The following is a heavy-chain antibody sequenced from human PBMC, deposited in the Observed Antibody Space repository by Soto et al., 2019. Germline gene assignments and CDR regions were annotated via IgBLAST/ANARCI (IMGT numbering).Heavy chain of an antibody. J-gene: IGHJ4*02. V-gene: IGHV4-61*01. D-gene: IGHD3-9*01. CDR1: GGSVSSGSYY. Sequence: QVQLQESGPGLVKPSETLSLTCTVSGGSVSSGSYYWSWIRQPPGKGLEWIGYIYYSGSTNYNPSLKSRVTISVDTSKNQFSLKLSSVTAADTAVYYCAGAYYDMLTGYPWDYWGQGTLVTVSS. CDR3: AGAYYDMLTGYPWDY. CDR2: IYYSGST.